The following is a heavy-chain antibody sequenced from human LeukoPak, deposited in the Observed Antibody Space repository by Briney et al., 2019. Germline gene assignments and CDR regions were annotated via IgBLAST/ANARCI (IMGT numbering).Heavy chain of an antibody. V-gene: IGHV4-59*01. CDR3: ARMQRGYYFDY. CDR1: GDSIRSYY. J-gene: IGHJ4*02. CDR2: IYYTGST. Sequence: SETLSLTCTVSGDSIRSYYWSWIRQPPVKGLEWIGYIYYTGSTNYNPSLKSRVTLSLDTSKNQFSLKLSSVTAADTALYYCARMQRGYYFDYWGQGTLVTASS. D-gene: IGHD2-15*01.